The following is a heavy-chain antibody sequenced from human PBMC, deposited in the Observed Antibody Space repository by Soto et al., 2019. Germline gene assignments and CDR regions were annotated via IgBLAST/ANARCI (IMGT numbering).Heavy chain of an antibody. V-gene: IGHV2-70*01. CDR1: GFSLSTSGMC. CDR3: ARIRALNWNYGSPYYGMDV. Sequence: SGPTLVNPTQTLTLTCTFSGFSLSTSGMCVSWIRQPPGKALEWLALIDWDDDKYYSTSLKTRLTISKDTSKNQVVLTMTNMDPVDTATYYCARIRALNWNYGSPYYGMDVWGQGTTVTVSS. J-gene: IGHJ6*02. D-gene: IGHD1-7*01. CDR2: IDWDDDK.